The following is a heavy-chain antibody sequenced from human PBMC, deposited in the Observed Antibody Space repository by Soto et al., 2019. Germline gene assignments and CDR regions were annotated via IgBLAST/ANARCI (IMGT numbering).Heavy chain of an antibody. CDR3: ERDNDRLKLGENYYFILAV. Sequence: QVQLVQSGAEVKKPGSSVKVSCKASGGTFRTSAISWVRQAPGQGLEWVGGIMPVFRRPKYAQNFQDSLTHTADESTSTAHMELNSLRSPDSDVYYCERDNDRLKLGENYYFILAVWGQGTPVTVSS. CDR1: GGTFRTSA. V-gene: IGHV1-69*12. D-gene: IGHD1-1*01. CDR2: IMPVFRRP. J-gene: IGHJ6*02.